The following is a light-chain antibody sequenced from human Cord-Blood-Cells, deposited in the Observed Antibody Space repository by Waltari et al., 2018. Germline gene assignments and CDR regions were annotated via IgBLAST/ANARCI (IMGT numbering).Light chain of an antibody. CDR3: QASHTSTPYV. V-gene: IGLV3-1*01. CDR2: QDS. Sequence: SYELTQPPSVSVSPGQTASITCSGDKLGAKYACWYQQKPSKSPRLVIDQDSKRPSGIHDRFSGSTSGSGATVTIIGTQAMDEADYARQASHTSTPYVVGTGTEVPVL. CDR1: KLGAKY. J-gene: IGLJ1*01.